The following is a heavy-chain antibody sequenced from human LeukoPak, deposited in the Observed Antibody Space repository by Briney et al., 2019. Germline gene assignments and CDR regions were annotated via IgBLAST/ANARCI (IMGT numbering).Heavy chain of an antibody. D-gene: IGHD6-6*01. CDR1: GGTFSSYA. CDR3: ARGSGSSAYYYYYYMDV. Sequence: SVKVSCKASGGTFSSYAISWVRQAPGQGLEWMGRIIPILGIANYAQKFQGRVTITADKSTSTAYMELSSLRSEDTAVYYCARGSGSSAYYYYYYMDVWGKGTTVTVSS. CDR2: IIPILGIA. V-gene: IGHV1-69*04. J-gene: IGHJ6*03.